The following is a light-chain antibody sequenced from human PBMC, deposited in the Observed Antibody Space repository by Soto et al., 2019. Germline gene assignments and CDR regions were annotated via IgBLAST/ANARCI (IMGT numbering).Light chain of an antibody. CDR2: AAF. Sequence: EIVMTQSPATLSVSPGERVTLSCRASQTISDNLAWFQQKSGQARRLLIHAAFKRATGVPDRFSGSGSGTEFTLTISSLQSEDSAVYYCQQYHNWPPQYTFGQGTKLQIK. V-gene: IGKV3-15*01. CDR1: QTISDN. J-gene: IGKJ2*01. CDR3: QQYHNWPPQYT.